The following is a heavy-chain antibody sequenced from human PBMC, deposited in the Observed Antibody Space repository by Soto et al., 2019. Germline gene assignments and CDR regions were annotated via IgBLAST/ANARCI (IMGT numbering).Heavy chain of an antibody. Sequence: PGGSLRLSCAASGITFRDTWMSWIRQAPGQGLEWVGRIKTKNDGGTAYYAAPVEGRFTISRDDSKNTLYLQMTSLETEDTGVYYCSTDGVTLDYWGQGALVTVSS. J-gene: IGHJ4*02. CDR3: STDGVTLDY. CDR2: IKTKNDGGTA. V-gene: IGHV3-15*01. D-gene: IGHD3-10*01. CDR1: GITFRDTW.